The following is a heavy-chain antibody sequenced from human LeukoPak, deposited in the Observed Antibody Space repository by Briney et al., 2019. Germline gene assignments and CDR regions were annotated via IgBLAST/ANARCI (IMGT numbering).Heavy chain of an antibody. J-gene: IGHJ5*02. V-gene: IGHV4-59*01. CDR2: IYYSGST. CDR1: GGSISSYY. Sequence: SETLSLTCTVSGGSISSYYWSWIRQPPGKGLEWIGYIYYSGSTNYNPSLKSRVTISVDTSKNQFSLKLSSVTAADTAVYYCARDRPSPKYSSSWYAFDPWGQGTLVTVSS. CDR3: ARDRPSPKYSSSWYAFDP. D-gene: IGHD6-13*01.